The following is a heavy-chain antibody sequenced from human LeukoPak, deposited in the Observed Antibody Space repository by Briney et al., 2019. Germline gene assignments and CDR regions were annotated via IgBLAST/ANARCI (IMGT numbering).Heavy chain of an antibody. CDR3: ASYLPATDYFDY. CDR1: GYTFTGYY. D-gene: IGHD2-2*01. J-gene: IGHJ4*02. CDR2: INPNSGGT. V-gene: IGHV1-2*02. Sequence: ASVTVSCKASGYTFTGYYMHWVRQAPGQGREWMGWINPNSGGTNYAQKFQGRVTMTRDTSISTAYMELSRLRSDDTAVYYCASYLPATDYFDYWGQGTLVTVSS.